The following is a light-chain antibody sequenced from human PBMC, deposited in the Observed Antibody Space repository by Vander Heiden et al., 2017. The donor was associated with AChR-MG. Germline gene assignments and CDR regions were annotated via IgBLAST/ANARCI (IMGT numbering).Light chain of an antibody. Sequence: EIVLTQSPRTLSLSPGERATLSCRASQSVSSSHLAWYQQKPGQAPRLLIYGASSRATGIPDRFSGSGSGTDFTLTISRLEPEDFAVYYCQQYGSSPPVTFGGGTKVEIK. CDR1: QSVSSSH. V-gene: IGKV3-20*01. CDR3: QQYGSSPPVT. J-gene: IGKJ4*01. CDR2: GAS.